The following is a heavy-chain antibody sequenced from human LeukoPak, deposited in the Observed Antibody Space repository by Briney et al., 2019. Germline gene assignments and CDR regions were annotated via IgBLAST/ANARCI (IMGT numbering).Heavy chain of an antibody. CDR2: IIPILGIA. CDR3: ARVSVYVWGSYRYPPDY. CDR1: GGTFSSYA. J-gene: IGHJ4*02. D-gene: IGHD3-16*02. V-gene: IGHV1-69*04. Sequence: SVKVSCKASGGTFSSYAISWVRQAPGQGLEWMGRIIPILGIANYAQKFQGRVTMTTDTSTSTAYMELRSLRSDDTAVYYCARVSVYVWGSYRYPPDYWGQGTLVTVSS.